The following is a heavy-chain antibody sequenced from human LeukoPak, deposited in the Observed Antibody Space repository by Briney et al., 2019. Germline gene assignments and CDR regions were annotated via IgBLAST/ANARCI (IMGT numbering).Heavy chain of an antibody. D-gene: IGHD1-26*01. CDR1: GGSISSYY. Sequence: SETLSLTCTVSGGSISSYYWSWIRQPPGKGLEWIGYIYYSGSTNYNPSLKSRVTISVDTSKNQFSLKLSSVTAADTAVYYCARGGAEVEDYGGSYYPHFFDYWGREPWSPSPQ. J-gene: IGHJ4*02. CDR3: ARGGAEVEDYGGSYYPHFFDY. CDR2: IYYSGST. V-gene: IGHV4-59*01.